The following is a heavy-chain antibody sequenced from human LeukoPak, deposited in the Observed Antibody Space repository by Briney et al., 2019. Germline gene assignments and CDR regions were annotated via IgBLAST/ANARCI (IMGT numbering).Heavy chain of an antibody. Sequence: SETLSLTGTVSGGSSSSYYWSWIRQPAGKGREGIGRIDTSGSTNYNPSLKSRVTMSVDTSKNQFSLKLRSVPAADTAVYSCARDLGSSRGYHWFDPWGQGTPVTVPS. J-gene: IGHJ5*02. CDR2: IDTSGST. CDR1: GGSSSSYY. CDR3: ARDLGSSRGYHWFDP. D-gene: IGHD6-13*01. V-gene: IGHV4-4*07.